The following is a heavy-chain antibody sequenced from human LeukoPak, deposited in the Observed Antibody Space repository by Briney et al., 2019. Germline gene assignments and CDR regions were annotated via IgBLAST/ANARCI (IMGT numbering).Heavy chain of an antibody. D-gene: IGHD3-10*01. V-gene: IGHV4-34*01. CDR3: ARTYYGSGFDAFDI. Sequence: SETLSLTCAVYGGSFSGYYWSWIRQPPGKGLEWIGEINHSGSTNYNPSLKSRVTISVDTSKNQFSLKLSSVTAADTAVYYCARTYYGSGFDAFDIWAKGQWSPSLQ. J-gene: IGHJ3*02. CDR2: INHSGST. CDR1: GGSFSGYY.